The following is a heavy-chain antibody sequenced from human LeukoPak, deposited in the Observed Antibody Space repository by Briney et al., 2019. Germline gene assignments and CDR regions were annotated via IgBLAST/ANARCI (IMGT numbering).Heavy chain of an antibody. CDR2: IYYSGST. V-gene: IGHV4-59*01. Sequence: SETLSLTCTVSGGSISSYYWCWIRQPPGKGLEWIGYIYYSGSTNYNPSLKSRVTISVDTSKNQFSLKLSSVTAADTAVYYCARGGNYDSSGYFSSHFDYWGQGTLVTVSS. CDR3: ARGGNYDSSGYFSSHFDY. D-gene: IGHD3-22*01. CDR1: GGSISSYY. J-gene: IGHJ4*02.